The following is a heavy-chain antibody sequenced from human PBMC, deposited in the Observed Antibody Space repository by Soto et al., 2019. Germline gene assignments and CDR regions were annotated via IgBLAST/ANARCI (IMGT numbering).Heavy chain of an antibody. CDR3: ARDLVEIAGASGRPRGVGYGKDY. CDR2: INPSGGDT. V-gene: IGHV1-46*01. D-gene: IGHD5-18*01. CDR1: GYSLTSYY. J-gene: IGHJ4*02. Sequence: QVQLVQSGAEVKKPGASVKVSCKASGYSLTSYYVHWVRQAPGQGLEWMGMINPSGGDTFYAQKFQGRVAMTRDTSTSTVYMELSSLRSEDTAMFFCARDLVEIAGASGRPRGVGYGKDYWGQGTLVTVSS.